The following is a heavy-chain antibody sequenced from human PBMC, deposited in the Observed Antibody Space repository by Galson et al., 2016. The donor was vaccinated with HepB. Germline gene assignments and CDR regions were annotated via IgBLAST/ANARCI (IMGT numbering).Heavy chain of an antibody. CDR2: IYYSETA. J-gene: IGHJ4*02. D-gene: IGHD6-13*01. Sequence: SETLSLTCTVSGGSITDASWTWIRQPPGKGPEWIGYIYYSETARYNPSLNSRVTISADASKKQFSLSLASVTAADTAVYYCTTTTTAWYMNWGQGTLITVSS. V-gene: IGHV4-59*01. CDR1: GGSITDAS. CDR3: TTTTTAWYMN.